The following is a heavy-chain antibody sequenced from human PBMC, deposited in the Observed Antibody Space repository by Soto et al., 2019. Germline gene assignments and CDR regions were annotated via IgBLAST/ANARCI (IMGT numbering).Heavy chain of an antibody. J-gene: IGHJ6*02. CDR1: GFTFSTFG. CDR3: ARDLQESWTNAKRGIYYHYGVGV. CDR2: ISYDGSNK. V-gene: IGHV3-30*03. Sequence: QVQLVESGGGVVQPGRPLRLSCAASGFTFSTFGMHWVRQAPGKGLEWVAVISYDGSNKYHADSVKGRFTISRDNSKNTLYLQVNSLRPEDTAVYHCARDLQESWTNAKRGIYYHYGVGVWGQGTTVTVSS. D-gene: IGHD2-8*01.